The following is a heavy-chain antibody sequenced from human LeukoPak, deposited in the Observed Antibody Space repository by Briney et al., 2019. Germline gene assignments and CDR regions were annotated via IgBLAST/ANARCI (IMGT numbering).Heavy chain of an antibody. CDR1: GFSLSTYS. J-gene: IGHJ6*02. V-gene: IGHV3-21*01. D-gene: IGHD4-11*01. Sequence: GGSLSPSCAVSGFSLSTYSMNWVRQAPGKGLEWVSSISSSSSYIYYADSVKGRFTISRDNAKNSLYLQMNSLRAEDTAVYYCASDSRTYSYYYYGMDVWGQGTTVTVSS. CDR3: ASDSRTYSYYYYGMDV. CDR2: ISSSSSYI.